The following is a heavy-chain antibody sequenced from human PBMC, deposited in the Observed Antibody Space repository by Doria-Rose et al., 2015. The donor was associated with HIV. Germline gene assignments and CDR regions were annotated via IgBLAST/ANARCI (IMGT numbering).Heavy chain of an antibody. CDR2: MNPKSGNT. J-gene: IGHJ4*02. Sequence: KKPGASVKVSCKASGYTFNSYDVNWVRQAPGQGLEWMGWMNPKSGNTGFAQRFQGRVTMTRNTSISTAYMELISLTSEDAGVYYCARGWAVTTAYFFDYWGQGTLVTVSS. V-gene: IGHV1-8*02. CDR1: GYTFNSYD. D-gene: IGHD4-17*01. CDR3: ARGWAVTTAYFFDY.